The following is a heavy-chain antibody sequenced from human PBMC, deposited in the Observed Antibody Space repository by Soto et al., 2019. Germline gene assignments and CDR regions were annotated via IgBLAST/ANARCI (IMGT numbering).Heavy chain of an antibody. D-gene: IGHD3-10*01. V-gene: IGHV3-23*01. CDR1: GFTFSSYA. J-gene: IGHJ6*02. CDR3: AKALLRGVIHYYYGMDV. CDR2: ISGSGGST. Sequence: EVQLLESGGGLVQPGGSLRLSCAASGFTFSSYAMSWVRQAPGKGLEWVSAISGSGGSTYYADSVKGRFTISRDNSKNTLYLQMNSLRAEDTAVYYCAKALLRGVIHYYYGMDVWGQGTTVTVSS.